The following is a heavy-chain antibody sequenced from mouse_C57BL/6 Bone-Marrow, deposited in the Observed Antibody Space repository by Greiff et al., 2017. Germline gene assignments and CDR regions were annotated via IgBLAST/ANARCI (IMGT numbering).Heavy chain of an antibody. J-gene: IGHJ4*01. D-gene: IGHD2-5*01. CDR3: ARHEEYSNYAMDY. V-gene: IGHV1-62-2*01. CDR1: GYNFIEYT. Sequence: QVQLQQSGAELVKPGTSVKLSCKASGYNFIEYTIHWVKQRSGQGLERIGWFYPGSGNIQYNEKFKEKATLTADKSSSTVYMELSRLTSEDSAVYVCARHEEYSNYAMDYWGQGTSVTVSS. CDR2: FYPGSGNI.